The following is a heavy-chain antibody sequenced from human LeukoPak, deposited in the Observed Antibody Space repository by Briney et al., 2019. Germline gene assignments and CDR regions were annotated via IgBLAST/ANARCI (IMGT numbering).Heavy chain of an antibody. CDR2: ISWDGGST. CDR3: ATDGDYGDYDSDY. CDR1: GFTFDDYA. Sequence: PGGSLRLSCAASGFTFDDYAMHWVRQAPGKGLEWVSLISWDGGSTYYADSVKGRFTISRDNSKNSLYLQMNSLRAEDTALYYCATDGDYGDYDSDYWGQGTLVTVSS. V-gene: IGHV3-43D*03. J-gene: IGHJ4*02. D-gene: IGHD4-17*01.